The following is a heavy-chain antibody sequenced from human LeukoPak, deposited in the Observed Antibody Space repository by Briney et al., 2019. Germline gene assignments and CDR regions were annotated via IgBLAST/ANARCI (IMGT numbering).Heavy chain of an antibody. CDR2: INPNSGGT. V-gene: IGHV1-2*02. CDR1: GYTFTGYY. D-gene: IGHD1-26*01. Sequence: ASVTVSCKASGYTFTGYYMHWVRQAPGQGLEWMGWINPNSGGTNYAQKFQGRVTMTRATSISTAYMELSRLRSDDTAVYSCARVFHSGTDAFDIWGQGTMVTVSS. CDR3: ARVFHSGTDAFDI. J-gene: IGHJ3*02.